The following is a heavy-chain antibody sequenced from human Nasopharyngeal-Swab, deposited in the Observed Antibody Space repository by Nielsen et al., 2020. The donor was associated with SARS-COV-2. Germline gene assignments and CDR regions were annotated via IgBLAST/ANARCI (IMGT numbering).Heavy chain of an antibody. J-gene: IGHJ6*02. V-gene: IGHV1-18*01. CDR1: GYTFTTYG. D-gene: IGHD6-6*01. Sequence: ASVKVSCKASGYTFTTYGISWVRQAPGQGLEWMGWINTYNGDTIYAQKFQGRVTMTEDTSTDTAYMELSSLRSEDTAVYYCASGGIAARGYYYYGMDVWGQGTTVTVSS. CDR2: INTYNGDT. CDR3: ASGGIAARGYYYYGMDV.